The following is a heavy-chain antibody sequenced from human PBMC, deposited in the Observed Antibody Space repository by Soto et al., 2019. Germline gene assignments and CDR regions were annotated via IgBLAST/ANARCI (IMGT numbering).Heavy chain of an antibody. J-gene: IGHJ5*02. Sequence: PSETLSLSCTVSGGSISSGGYYWSWIRQHPGKGLEWIGYIYYSGSTYYNPSLKSRVTISVDTSKNQFSLKLSSVTAADTAVYYCARAGTAPGERWLDPWGQGTMVTVSS. D-gene: IGHD5-18*01. CDR3: ARAGTAPGERWLDP. V-gene: IGHV4-31*03. CDR2: IYYSGST. CDR1: GGSISSGGYY.